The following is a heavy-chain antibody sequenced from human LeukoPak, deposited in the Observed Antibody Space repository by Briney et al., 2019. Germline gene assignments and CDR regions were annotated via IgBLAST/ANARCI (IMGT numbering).Heavy chain of an antibody. Sequence: PSETLSLTCTVSGGSISSGSYYWSWIRQPAGKGLEWIGRIYTSGSTNYNPSLKSRVTISVDRSKNQFSLKLSSVTAADTAVYYCARPLQYSGSPIWGQGTMVTVSS. V-gene: IGHV4-61*02. J-gene: IGHJ3*02. CDR1: GGSISSGSYY. CDR3: ARPLQYSGSPI. D-gene: IGHD1-26*01. CDR2: IYTSGST.